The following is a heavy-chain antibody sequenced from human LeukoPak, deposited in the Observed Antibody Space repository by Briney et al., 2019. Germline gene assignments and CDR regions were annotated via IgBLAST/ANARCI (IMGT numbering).Heavy chain of an antibody. D-gene: IGHD5-12*01. CDR1: GFILKNYA. J-gene: IGHJ4*02. CDR2: IIGSSGTT. Sequence: PGGSLRLSCVASGFILKNYAMNWVRQAPGKGLEWVSLIIGSSGTTFYADCVKGRFTISRDKSKSTLYLQMNSLRAEDTAVYYCAKGAYDYIEIAYFDYWGQGSLVTVSS. CDR3: AKGAYDYIEIAYFDY. V-gene: IGHV3-23*01.